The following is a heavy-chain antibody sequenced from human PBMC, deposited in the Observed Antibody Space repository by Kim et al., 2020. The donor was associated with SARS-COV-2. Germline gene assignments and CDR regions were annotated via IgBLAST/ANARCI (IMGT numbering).Heavy chain of an antibody. CDR1: GFSFSDAW. CDR3: VTDREASPVDM. J-gene: IGHJ3*02. Sequence: GGSLRLSCAASGFSFSDAWMSWVRQAPGKGLEWVAHIKDKRRGATADYSAPVKGRFSISRDDSKAMLYLQMNSLQIEDTAVYYCVTDREASPVDMWGQGT. V-gene: IGHV3-15*01. CDR2: IKDKRRGATA.